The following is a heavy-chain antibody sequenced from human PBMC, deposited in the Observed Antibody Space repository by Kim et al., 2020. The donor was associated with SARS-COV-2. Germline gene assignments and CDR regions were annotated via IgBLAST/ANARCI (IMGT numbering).Heavy chain of an antibody. CDR1: GDSVSSNSAA. CDR3: ASTGLRFSSSWYGRTNYYGMDV. Sequence: SQTLSLTCAISGDSVSSNSAAWNWIRQSPSRGLEWLGRTYYRSKWYNDYAVSVKSRITINPDTSKNQFSLQLNSVTPEDTAVYYCASTGLRFSSSWYGRTNYYGMDVWGQGTTVTVSS. CDR2: TYYRSKWYN. D-gene: IGHD6-13*01. V-gene: IGHV6-1*01. J-gene: IGHJ6*02.